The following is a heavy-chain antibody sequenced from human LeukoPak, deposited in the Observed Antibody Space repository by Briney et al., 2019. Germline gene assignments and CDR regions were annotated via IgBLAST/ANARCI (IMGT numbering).Heavy chain of an antibody. CDR3: ARINWNYFDY. J-gene: IGHJ4*02. V-gene: IGHV4-61*01. CDR2: IYYSGNT. CDR1: GGSVSSGSYY. Sequence: PSETLSLTCTVSGGSVSSGSYYWSWVRQPPGKGLEWIGYIYYSGNTNYNPSLKSRLTMSADRSRNQFSLNLNSVTAADTAVYYCARINWNYFDYWGQGILVTVAS. D-gene: IGHD3-3*01.